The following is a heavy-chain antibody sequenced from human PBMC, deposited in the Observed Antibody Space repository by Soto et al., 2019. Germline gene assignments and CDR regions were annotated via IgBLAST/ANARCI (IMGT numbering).Heavy chain of an antibody. Sequence: SETLSLTCTVSGGSISSGDYYWTWIRQPPGKGLEWLGFIYYDGTIYYNPSLKSRHTMSIDTSKNQFSLKLNSLTAADTAVYYCARDRRWLSRGPNNWFDPWGQGTLVTVSS. D-gene: IGHD2-21*01. CDR1: GGSISSGDYY. CDR3: ARDRRWLSRGPNNWFDP. J-gene: IGHJ5*02. V-gene: IGHV4-30-4*08. CDR2: IYYDGTI.